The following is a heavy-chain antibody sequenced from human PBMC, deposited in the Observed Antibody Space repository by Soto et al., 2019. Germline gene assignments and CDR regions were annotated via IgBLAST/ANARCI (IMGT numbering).Heavy chain of an antibody. J-gene: IGHJ3*01. V-gene: IGHV1-18*01. D-gene: IGHD3-10*01. CDR2: ISAYNGNT. Sequence: ASVKVSCKASGYTFTSYGISWVRQAPGQGLEWMGWISAYNGNTNYAQKLQGRVTMTTDTSTSTAYMELRSLRSDDTAVYYCARFFRLEGEKRDVFDFWGQGTSVPVSS. CDR1: GYTFTSYG. CDR3: ARFFRLEGEKRDVFDF.